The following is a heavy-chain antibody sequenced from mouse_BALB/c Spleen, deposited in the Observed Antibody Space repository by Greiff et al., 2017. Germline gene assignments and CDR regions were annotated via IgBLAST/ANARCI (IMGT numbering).Heavy chain of an antibody. J-gene: IGHJ2*01. V-gene: IGHV1S34*01. CDR3: ASGAYGRYFDY. D-gene: IGHD2-1*01. CDR1: GYSFTGYY. CDR2: ISCYNGAT. Sequence: LVKTGASVKISCKASGYSFTGYYMHWVKQSHGKSLEWIGYISCYNGATSYNQKFKAKATFTVDTSSSTAYMQFNSLTSEDSAVYYCASGAYGRYFDYWGQGTTLTVSS.